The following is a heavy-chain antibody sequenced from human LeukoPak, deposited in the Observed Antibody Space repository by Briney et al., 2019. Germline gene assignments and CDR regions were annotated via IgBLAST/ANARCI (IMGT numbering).Heavy chain of an antibody. V-gene: IGHV1-18*01. CDR2: ISAYNGNT. J-gene: IGHJ4*02. D-gene: IGHD3-9*01. CDR3: ARGGNDILTGPQNY. Sequence: ASVEVSCKASGYTFTSYGISWVRQAPGQGLEWMGWISAYNGNTNYAQKLQGRVTMTTDTSTSTAYMELRSLRSDDTTVYYCARGGNDILTGPQNYWGQGTLVTVSS. CDR1: GYTFTSYG.